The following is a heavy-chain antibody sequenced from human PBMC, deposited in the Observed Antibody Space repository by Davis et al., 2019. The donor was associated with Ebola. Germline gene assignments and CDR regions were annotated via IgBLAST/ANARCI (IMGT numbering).Heavy chain of an antibody. CDR1: GGSFSGSY. J-gene: IGHJ5*02. CDR3: ARMVVVGDREYNWFDP. V-gene: IGHV4-38-2*01. Sequence: PSETLSLTCGVYGGSFSGSYWGWIRQPPGKGLEWIGSMFHSGSPYYNPSLKSRITISVDTSKNQFSLKLSSVTAADTAVYYCARMVVVGDREYNWFDPWGQGTLVTVSS. D-gene: IGHD1-26*01. CDR2: MFHSGSP.